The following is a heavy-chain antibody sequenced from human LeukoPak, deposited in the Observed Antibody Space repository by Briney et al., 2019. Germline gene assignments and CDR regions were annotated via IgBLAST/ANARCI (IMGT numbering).Heavy chain of an antibody. J-gene: IGHJ4*02. CDR2: ISSSGTTI. D-gene: IGHD5-12*01. CDR3: YSGYDTDY. V-gene: IGHV3-48*04. Sequence: PGRSLRLSCAASGFTFSSYGMHWVRQAPGKGLEWVSYISSSGTTIYYADSVKGRFTISRDNAKNSLYLQMNSLRAEDTAVYYCYSGYDTDYWGQGTLVTVSS. CDR1: GFTFSSYG.